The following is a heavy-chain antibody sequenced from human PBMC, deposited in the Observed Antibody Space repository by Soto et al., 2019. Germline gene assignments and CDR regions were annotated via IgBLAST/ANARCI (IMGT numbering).Heavy chain of an antibody. CDR3: ARENYDYIWGGGGYFDY. V-gene: IGHV3-33*01. Sequence: QVQLVESGGGVVQPGRSLRLSCAASGFTFSSYGMHWVRQAPGKGLEWVAVIWYDGSNKYYADSVKGRFTISRDNSKNTLYLQMNSLRAEDTAVYYCARENYDYIWGGGGYFDYWGQGTLLTVSS. J-gene: IGHJ4*02. CDR2: IWYDGSNK. CDR1: GFTFSSYG. D-gene: IGHD3-16*01.